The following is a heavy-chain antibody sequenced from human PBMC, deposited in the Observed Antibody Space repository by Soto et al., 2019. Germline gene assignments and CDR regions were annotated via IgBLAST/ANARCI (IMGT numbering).Heavy chain of an antibody. Sequence: QVQLQESGPGLVKPSETLSLTCTVSGGSISSYYWSWIRQPPGKGLEWIGYVYYSGSTNYNPSLKSRVTLSVDTSKNLFSLTLSYVTAADTAVYYCARRWGPGFDYWGQGTLVTVSS. CDR2: VYYSGST. CDR3: ARRWGPGFDY. J-gene: IGHJ4*02. D-gene: IGHD7-27*01. V-gene: IGHV4-59*08. CDR1: GGSISSYY.